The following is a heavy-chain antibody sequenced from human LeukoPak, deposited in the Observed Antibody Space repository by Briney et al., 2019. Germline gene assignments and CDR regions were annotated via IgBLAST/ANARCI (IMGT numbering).Heavy chain of an antibody. V-gene: IGHV3-11*01. J-gene: IGHJ4*02. CDR3: ARSTWYKIDY. Sequence: PGGSLRLSCTASGFTFSDYFMSWVRQAPGKGLQWVSYIDNSDTAIYYADSVKGRFTISRDNAKNSLYLQMNSLRAEDTAVYYCARSTWYKIDYWGQGTLVTVSS. CDR1: GFTFSDYF. CDR2: IDNSDTAI. D-gene: IGHD6-13*01.